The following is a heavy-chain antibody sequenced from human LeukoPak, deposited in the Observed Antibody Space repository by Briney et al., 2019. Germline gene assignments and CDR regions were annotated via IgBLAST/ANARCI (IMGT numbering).Heavy chain of an antibody. CDR1: GFTLRSYW. CDR2: INADGSEK. D-gene: IGHD4-17*01. J-gene: IGHJ6*02. V-gene: IGHV3-7*04. Sequence: PGGSLRLSCAASGFTLRSYWMSWVRQAPGKGLEWVANINADGSEKYYEDSLKGRFTISRDNAKNSLYLQMNSLRAEDTAVYYCARYGYYYGMDVWGQGTTVTVSS. CDR3: ARYGYYYGMDV.